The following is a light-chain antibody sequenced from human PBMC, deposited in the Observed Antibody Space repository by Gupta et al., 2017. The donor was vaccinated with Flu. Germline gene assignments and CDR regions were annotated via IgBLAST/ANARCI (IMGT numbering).Light chain of an antibody. J-gene: IGKJ1*01. Sequence: PSVLSASVGDRVTITCRASQNISRYLNWYQQKPGKPPKLLIYDASSWKSGVPSRFSGSGSGTDFTLTISSLQPEDFASYFCQQSYDTPRTFGQGTKVEIK. CDR2: DAS. CDR3: QQSYDTPRT. CDR1: QNISRY. V-gene: IGKV1-39*01.